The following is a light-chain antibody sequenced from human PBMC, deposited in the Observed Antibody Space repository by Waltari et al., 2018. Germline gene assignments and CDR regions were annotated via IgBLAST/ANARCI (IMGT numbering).Light chain of an antibody. CDR3: LQRSSCPWT. V-gene: IGKV3-11*01. J-gene: IGKJ1*01. Sequence: EIVLTQSPATLSLSPGERATLSCRSSQSVSSYLAWYQQKVGQAPRLLIYDASNRATGIPARFSGSGSGTDFTFTISSLEPEDFAGYYCLQRSSCPWTFGQGTKVEIK. CDR1: QSVSSY. CDR2: DAS.